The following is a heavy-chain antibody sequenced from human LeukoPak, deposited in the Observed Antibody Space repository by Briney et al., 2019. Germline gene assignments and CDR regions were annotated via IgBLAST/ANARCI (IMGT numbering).Heavy chain of an antibody. Sequence: RASVKVSCKASGYTFTGYYIHWVRQAPGQGLEWMGWINPNSGGTNYAQKFQGRVTVTRDTSINTAYMELSRLRSDDTAVYYCARGRAGTTSWFDPWGQGTQVTVSS. CDR2: INPNSGGT. J-gene: IGHJ5*02. CDR1: GYTFTGYY. CDR3: ARGRAGTTSWFDP. D-gene: IGHD6-19*01. V-gene: IGHV1-2*02.